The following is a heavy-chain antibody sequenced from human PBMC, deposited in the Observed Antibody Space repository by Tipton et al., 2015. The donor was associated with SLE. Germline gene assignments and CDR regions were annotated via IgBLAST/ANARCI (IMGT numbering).Heavy chain of an antibody. V-gene: IGHV1-8*03. CDR2: MNPSSGNT. CDR3: ARGDGYYFDY. Sequence: QLVQSGPEVKKPGASVKVSCKASGYTFTSYDINWVRQATGQGLEWMGWMNPSSGNTGYAQKFQGSVTITRNTSISTAYMELSSLRSEDPAVYSCARGDGYYFDYWGQGTLVTVSS. CDR1: GYTFTSYD. D-gene: IGHD5-24*01. J-gene: IGHJ4*02.